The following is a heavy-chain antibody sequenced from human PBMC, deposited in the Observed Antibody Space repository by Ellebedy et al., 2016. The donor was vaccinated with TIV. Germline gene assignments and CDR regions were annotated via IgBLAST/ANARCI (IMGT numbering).Heavy chain of an antibody. V-gene: IGHV4-59*08. CDR1: GGSISSYY. J-gene: IGHJ6*02. D-gene: IGHD3-10*01. Sequence: MPSETLSLTCTVSGGSISSYYWSWIRQPPGKGLEWIGYIYYRGSTNYNPSLKSRVTISVDTSKNQFSLKLSSVTAADTAVYYCARLGITMVRGVYYYYYGMDVWGQGTTVTVSS. CDR3: ARLGITMVRGVYYYYYGMDV. CDR2: IYYRGST.